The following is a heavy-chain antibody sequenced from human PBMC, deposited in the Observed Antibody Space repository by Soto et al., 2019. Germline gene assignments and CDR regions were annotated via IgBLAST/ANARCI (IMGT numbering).Heavy chain of an antibody. J-gene: IGHJ1*01. CDR3: VHRSSRYFQS. V-gene: IGHV2-5*02. Sequence: QITLQESGPTLVKPAETLTLTCTFSGFSLSNGVGVGWIRQPPGEAPEWLALIYWDDDKLYSSSLRSRLTVTKGSSKNQVVLIMTNMDPMDTGTYYCVHRSSRYFQSWGQGSLVTVSS. D-gene: IGHD6-6*01. CDR2: IYWDDDK. CDR1: GFSLSNGVG.